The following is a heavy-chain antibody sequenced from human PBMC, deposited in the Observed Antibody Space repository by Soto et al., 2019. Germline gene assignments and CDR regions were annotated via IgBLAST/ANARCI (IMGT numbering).Heavy chain of an antibody. V-gene: IGHV3-23*01. CDR1: GFTFSSYA. CDR2: IGGSGDST. J-gene: IGHJ4*02. CDR3: AKVLDASMAVNGYLY. D-gene: IGHD3-9*01. Sequence: GGSLRLSCAASGFTFSSYAMSWLRQAPGKWLEWVSAIGGSGDSTYYADSVKGRLTISRDNSKNTLYLQVNSLRAEDTAVYYCAKVLDASMAVNGYLYWGQGXLVTVYS.